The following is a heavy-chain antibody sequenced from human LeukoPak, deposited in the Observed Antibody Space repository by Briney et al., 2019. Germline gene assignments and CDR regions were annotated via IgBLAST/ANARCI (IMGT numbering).Heavy chain of an antibody. CDR2: ISATTGSI. CDR3: ARGEGAIDY. J-gene: IGHJ4*02. Sequence: AGGSLRLSCAASGXTFSSYNMKWVRQAPGKGLECISYISATTGSIYYADSVKGRFSASRDNAKNSLYLQMNSLRDEDTAVYYCARGEGAIDYWGQGTLVTVSS. V-gene: IGHV3-48*02. CDR1: GXTFSSYN. D-gene: IGHD3-16*01.